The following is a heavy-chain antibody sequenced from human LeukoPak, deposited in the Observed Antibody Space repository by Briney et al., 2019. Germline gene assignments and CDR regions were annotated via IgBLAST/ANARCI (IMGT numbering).Heavy chain of an antibody. CDR1: GYTFTGYY. D-gene: IGHD6-13*01. J-gene: IGHJ4*02. Sequence: ASVKVSCKASGYTFTGYYMHWVRQAPGQGLEWMGRINPNSGGTNYAQKFQGRVTITRDTSISTASMELSRLRSDDTAVYYCARPRRGSSWYDYWGQGTLVTVSS. V-gene: IGHV1-2*06. CDR3: ARPRRGSSWYDY. CDR2: INPNSGGT.